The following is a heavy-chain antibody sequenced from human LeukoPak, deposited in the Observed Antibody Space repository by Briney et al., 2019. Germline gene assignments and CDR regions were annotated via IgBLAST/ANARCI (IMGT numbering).Heavy chain of an antibody. J-gene: IGHJ6*03. Sequence: ASMKVSCKTSRYTFTSYGISWVRPAPGQGLEWMGWSSDDNGKTNYAQKLQGRVTMTTDASTTTAYMELRCLRSDDTAVYYCARRGYPVYYYYMDVWGEGTTVTISS. D-gene: IGHD5-12*01. V-gene: IGHV1-18*01. CDR2: SSDDNGKT. CDR1: RYTFTSYG. CDR3: ARRGYPVYYYYMDV.